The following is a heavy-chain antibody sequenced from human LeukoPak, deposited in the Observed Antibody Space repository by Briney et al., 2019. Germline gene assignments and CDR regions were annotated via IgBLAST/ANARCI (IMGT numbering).Heavy chain of an antibody. CDR2: IIPIFGTA. V-gene: IGHV1-69*13. CDR3: ARESSSWLVAFDI. J-gene: IGHJ3*02. Sequence: SVKVSCKASGGTFSSYAISWVRQAPGQGLEWMGGIIPIFGTANYAQKFQGRVTITADESTSTAYMELSSLRSEDTAVYYCARESSSWLVAFDIWGQGTMVTVSS. D-gene: IGHD6-13*01. CDR1: GGTFSSYA.